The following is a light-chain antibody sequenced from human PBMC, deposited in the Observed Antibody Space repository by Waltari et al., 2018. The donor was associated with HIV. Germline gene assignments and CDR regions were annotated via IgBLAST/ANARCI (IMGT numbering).Light chain of an antibody. CDR3: QQYENVPVT. CDR2: DAS. V-gene: IGKV1-33*01. CDR1: QDISSY. J-gene: IGKJ3*01. Sequence: DIQMTQSPSSLSASVGDRVTITCQASQDISSYLNWYQQKPGKAPKLLIYDASDLETVVPSRFSGSGSGTDFTFTISSLQPADIATYYCQQYENVPVTFGPGTKVEIK.